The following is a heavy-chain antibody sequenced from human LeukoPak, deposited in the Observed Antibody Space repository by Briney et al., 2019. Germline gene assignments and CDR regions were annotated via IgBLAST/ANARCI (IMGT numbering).Heavy chain of an antibody. CDR3: ARSVEGYCRGGSCYYYSYYMDV. V-gene: IGHV4-39*07. D-gene: IGHD2-15*01. CDR1: GGSISSSSYY. Sequence: SETLSLTCTVSGGSISSSSYYWGWIRQPPGKGLEWIGSIYYSGSTYYNPSLKSRVTISIDSSKNQFSLKLSSVTAADTAVYYCARSVEGYCRGGSCYYYSYYMDVWGKGTTVTVSS. J-gene: IGHJ6*03. CDR2: IYYSGST.